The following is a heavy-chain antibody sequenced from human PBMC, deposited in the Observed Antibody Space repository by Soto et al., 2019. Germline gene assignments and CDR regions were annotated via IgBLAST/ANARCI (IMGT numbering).Heavy chain of an antibody. CDR2: IYHSGTT. CDR3: AKDGRGHPYYSAN. Sequence: QVQLQESGPGLVKPSGTLSLTCVVSGASISSNNWWSWVRQPPGKRLEWIGEIYHSGTTSYNPSLKSRVTMSVDKSTKQFSLKVPSVTAADTAVYFCAKDGRGHPYYSANWAQGTLVTVSS. CDR1: GASISSNNW. J-gene: IGHJ4*02. V-gene: IGHV4-4*02. D-gene: IGHD2-15*01.